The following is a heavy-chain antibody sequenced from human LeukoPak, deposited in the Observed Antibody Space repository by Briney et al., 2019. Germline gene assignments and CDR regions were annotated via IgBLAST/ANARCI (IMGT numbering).Heavy chain of an antibody. CDR2: ISAYNGNT. CDR3: ARVEGPSIFGVIDY. CDR1: GYTFTTYV. J-gene: IGHJ4*02. Sequence: APVKVSCKTSGYTFTTYVFNWVRQAPGQGLEWMGWISAYNGNTNYAQNLQGRVTMTTDTSTSTAYMEVRSLRSDDTAVYFCARVEGPSIFGVIDYWGQGTLVTISS. V-gene: IGHV1-18*01. D-gene: IGHD3-3*01.